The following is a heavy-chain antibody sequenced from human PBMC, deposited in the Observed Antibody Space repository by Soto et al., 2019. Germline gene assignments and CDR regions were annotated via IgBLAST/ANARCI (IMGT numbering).Heavy chain of an antibody. D-gene: IGHD5-12*01. CDR1: GYSFTAYY. Sequence: QVQLVQSGAEVKKPGASVKVSCKASGYSFTAYYMHWVRQAPGQGLEWMGWSNPNSGRTKNSPKFQGRVTMTRDTSVTTFYMEVTWLRSDDTAVYYCARDWGQNSGYVWGQGTLVTVSS. V-gene: IGHV1-2*02. J-gene: IGHJ4*02. CDR2: SNPNSGRT. CDR3: ARDWGQNSGYV.